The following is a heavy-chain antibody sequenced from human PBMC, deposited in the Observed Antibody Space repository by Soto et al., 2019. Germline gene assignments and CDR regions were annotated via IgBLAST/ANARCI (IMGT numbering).Heavy chain of an antibody. CDR2: INPTEGRT. Sequence: QVQLVQSGAEVRKPGASLKLSCQTSGYPFTSYHMHWVRQAPVQGLDWMGVINPTEGRTRYSQRFQDRVTMTRDTSTSTVYMELSSLRSEDTATYFCARGREYSFGYNWFDPWGQGTLVTVSS. V-gene: IGHV1-46*01. CDR3: ARGREYSFGYNWFDP. D-gene: IGHD5-12*01. CDR1: GYPFTSYH. J-gene: IGHJ5*02.